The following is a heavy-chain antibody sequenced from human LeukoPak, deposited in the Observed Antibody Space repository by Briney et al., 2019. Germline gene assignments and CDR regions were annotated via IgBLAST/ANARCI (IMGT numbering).Heavy chain of an antibody. J-gene: IGHJ3*02. Sequence: GRSLRLSCAASGFNFDEYAMHWVRQAPGKGLEWVSGISWNSDTIGYADSVKGRFTISRDIAKNSLYLQMNSLRVEDTALYYCAKDTLYYFDTSGYGAFDIWGQGTMVTVSS. CDR2: ISWNSDTI. CDR3: AKDTLYYFDTSGYGAFDI. V-gene: IGHV3-9*01. D-gene: IGHD3-22*01. CDR1: GFNFDEYA.